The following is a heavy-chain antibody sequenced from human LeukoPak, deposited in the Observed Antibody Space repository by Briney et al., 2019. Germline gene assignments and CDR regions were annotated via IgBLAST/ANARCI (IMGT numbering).Heavy chain of an antibody. CDR3: GGALTDYYGMDV. D-gene: IGHD2-8*02. Sequence: RASVKVSCKASGYTFTSYYMHWVRQAPGQGLEWMGIINPSGGSTSYAQKFQGRVTMTRDTSTSTVYMELSSLRSEDTAVYYCGGALTDYYGMDVWGQGTTVTVSS. V-gene: IGHV1-46*01. J-gene: IGHJ6*02. CDR1: GYTFTSYY. CDR2: INPSGGST.